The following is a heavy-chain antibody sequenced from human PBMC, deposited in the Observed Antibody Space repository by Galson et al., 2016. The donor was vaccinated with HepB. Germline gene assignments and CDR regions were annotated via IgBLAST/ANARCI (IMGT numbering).Heavy chain of an antibody. J-gene: IGHJ6*02. CDR1: GFTFSSYS. Sequence: SLRLSCAASGFTFSSYSMNWVRQAPGKGLEWVSSISSSSSYIYYADSVKGRFTISRDNAKNSLYLQMNSLRAEDTAVYYCARDGYYDSSGYYYDDYYYGMDVRGQGTTVTVSS. CDR2: ISSSSSYI. V-gene: IGHV3-21*01. CDR3: ARDGYYDSSGYYYDDYYYGMDV. D-gene: IGHD3-22*01.